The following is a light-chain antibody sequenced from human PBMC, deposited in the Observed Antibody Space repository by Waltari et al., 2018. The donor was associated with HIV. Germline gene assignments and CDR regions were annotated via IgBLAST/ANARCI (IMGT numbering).Light chain of an antibody. CDR1: ENIFSW. CDR2: KSS. Sequence: IQMTQSHSILSAPVGGSVASTCRASENIFSWVAVYQHKAGNPPKLLIYKSSTLEDGVPSRFSGGGSGTEFTLSRSGLQPDDFATYYCQQYHSSWSFGQGTKVEIK. CDR3: QQYHSSWS. V-gene: IGKV1-5*03. J-gene: IGKJ1*01.